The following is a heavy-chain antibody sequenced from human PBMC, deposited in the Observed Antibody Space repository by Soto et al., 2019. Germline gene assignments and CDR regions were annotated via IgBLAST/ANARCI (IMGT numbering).Heavy chain of an antibody. D-gene: IGHD4-17*01. CDR3: TTLPSMTTVTPFDY. V-gene: IGHV3-15*01. CDR1: RFTFSNAW. Sequence: GGSLRLSCAASRFTFSNAWMSWVRQAPGKGLEWVGRIKSKTDGGTTDYAAPVKGRFTISRDDSKNTLYLQMNSLKTEDTAVYYCTTLPSMTTVTPFDYWGQGTLVTVSS. J-gene: IGHJ4*02. CDR2: IKSKTDGGTT.